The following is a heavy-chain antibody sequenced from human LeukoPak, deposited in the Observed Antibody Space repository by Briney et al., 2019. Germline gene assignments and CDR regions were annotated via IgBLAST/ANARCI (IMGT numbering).Heavy chain of an antibody. D-gene: IGHD3-10*01. CDR1: AVSISDYY. CDR3: ARAQAAGEFDY. Sequence: SETLSLTCTVSAVSISDYYWSWIRQTPGKGLEWIGYIHNSGNTNYNPSLKSRVTISVDASKNQFSLQLSSVTAADAAVYYCARAQAAGEFDYWGQGTLVTVSS. V-gene: IGHV4-59*01. J-gene: IGHJ4*02. CDR2: IHNSGNT.